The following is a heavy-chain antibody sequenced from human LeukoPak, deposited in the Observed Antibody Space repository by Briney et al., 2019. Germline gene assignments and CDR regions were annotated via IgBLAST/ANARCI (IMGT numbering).Heavy chain of an antibody. D-gene: IGHD3-10*01. V-gene: IGHV4-59*08. J-gene: IGHJ6*02. Sequence: SETLSLTCTVSGGSISSYYWSWIRQPPGKGLEWIGYIYYSGSTNYNPSLKSRVTISVDTSKNQFSLKLSSVTAADTAVYYCARHLGIDYGSGKEYGMDVWGQGTTVTVSS. CDR2: IYYSGST. CDR1: GGSISSYY. CDR3: ARHLGIDYGSGKEYGMDV.